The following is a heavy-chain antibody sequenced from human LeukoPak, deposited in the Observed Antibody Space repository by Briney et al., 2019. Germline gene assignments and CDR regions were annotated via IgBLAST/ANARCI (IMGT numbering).Heavy chain of an antibody. CDR2: FSAYNGNT. J-gene: IGHJ4*02. CDR1: GYTFTSYG. D-gene: IGHD2-15*01. V-gene: IGHV1-18*01. Sequence: GSVKVSCTASGYTFTSYGISSVRQAPGPGLEWVGWFSAYNGNTNYAQKRQGRVTMTTDTYTSTAYMELRSLRSDDTAVYYCARVVSGGSYALSYYFDYWGQGTLVTVSS. CDR3: ARVVSGGSYALSYYFDY.